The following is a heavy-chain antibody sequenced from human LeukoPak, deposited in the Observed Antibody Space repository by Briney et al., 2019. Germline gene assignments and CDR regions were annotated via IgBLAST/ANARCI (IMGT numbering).Heavy chain of an antibody. D-gene: IGHD3-22*01. CDR2: ISYDGTNK. CDR1: GFTFSSYV. Sequence: GGSLRLSCAASGFTFSSYVMHWVRQALGKGLEWVAVISYDGTNKYYADSVKGRFTISRDNSKNTLYLQMNSLRAEDTAVYYCARVDYDSSGYYFDYWGQGTLVTVSS. J-gene: IGHJ4*02. V-gene: IGHV3-30-3*01. CDR3: ARVDYDSSGYYFDY.